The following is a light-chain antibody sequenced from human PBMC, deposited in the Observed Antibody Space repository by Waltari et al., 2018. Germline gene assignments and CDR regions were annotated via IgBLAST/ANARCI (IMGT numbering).Light chain of an antibody. V-gene: IGLV1-51*02. J-gene: IGLJ3*02. CDR1: SSNIRNNY. CDR3: GTWDSSLSAWL. Sequence: QSVLTQPPSLSAAPGQKVTISCSGSSSNIRNNYVSWYQQLPGTAPKLLIYENNKRPSGIPDRFSGSKSGTSATLGITGLQTGDEADYYCGTWDSSLSAWLFGGGTKLTVL. CDR2: ENN.